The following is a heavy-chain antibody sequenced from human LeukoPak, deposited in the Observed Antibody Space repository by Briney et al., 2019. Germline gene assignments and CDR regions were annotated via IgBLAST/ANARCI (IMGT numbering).Heavy chain of an antibody. D-gene: IGHD3-16*02. CDR1: GGTFSSYA. V-gene: IGHV1-69*05. CDR2: IIPIFGTA. J-gene: IGHJ3*02. CDR3: ARDSVSPGAFDI. Sequence: SVKVSCKASGGTFSSYAISWVRQAPGQGLEWMGGIIPIFGTANYAQKFQGRVTITTDESTSTAYMELSSLRSEDTAVYYCARDSVSPGAFDIWGQGTMVTVSS.